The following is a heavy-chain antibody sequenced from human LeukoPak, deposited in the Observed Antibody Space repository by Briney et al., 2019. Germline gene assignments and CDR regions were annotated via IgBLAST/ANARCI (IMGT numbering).Heavy chain of an antibody. D-gene: IGHD3-22*01. CDR2: IYHSGST. Sequence: SETLSLTCTVSGYSISSGYYWGWIRQPPGKGLEWIGSIYHSGSTYYKPSLKSRVTISLDPSKHQFSLKLTSVAAADTALYHCARVHYYDASDYSTSNWFDPWGQGTLVTVSS. CDR1: GYSISSGYY. CDR3: ARVHYYDASDYSTSNWFDP. V-gene: IGHV4-38-2*02. J-gene: IGHJ5*02.